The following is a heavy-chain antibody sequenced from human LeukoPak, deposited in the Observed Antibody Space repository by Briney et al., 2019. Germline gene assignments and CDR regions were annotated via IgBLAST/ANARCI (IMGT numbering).Heavy chain of an antibody. D-gene: IGHD3-9*01. J-gene: IGHJ6*03. Sequence: SETLSLTCAVYGGSFSGYYWSWIRQPPGKGLEWIGEINHSGSTNYNPSLKSRVTISVDTSKNQFSLKLSSVTAADTAVYYCARHWHVNYDILTGYYNYYYYMDVWGKGTTVTISS. CDR1: GGSFSGYY. CDR2: INHSGST. CDR3: ARHWHVNYDILTGYYNYYYYMDV. V-gene: IGHV4-34*01.